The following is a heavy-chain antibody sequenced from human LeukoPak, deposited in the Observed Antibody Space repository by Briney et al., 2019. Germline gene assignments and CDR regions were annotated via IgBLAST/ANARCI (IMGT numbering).Heavy chain of an antibody. CDR3: ARGLKTTVTTSWFDP. V-gene: IGHV1-2*02. J-gene: IGHJ5*02. D-gene: IGHD4-11*01. CDR2: INPNSGGT. Sequence: ASVKVSCNASGYTFTGYYMHWVRQAPGQGLEWMGWINPNSGGTNYAQKFQGRVTMTRDTSISTAYMELSRLRSDDTAVYYCARGLKTTVTTSWFDPWGQGTLVTVSS. CDR1: GYTFTGYY.